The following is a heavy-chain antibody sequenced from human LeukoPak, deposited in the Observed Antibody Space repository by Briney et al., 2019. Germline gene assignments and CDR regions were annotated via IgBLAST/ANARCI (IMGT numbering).Heavy chain of an antibody. D-gene: IGHD6-19*01. J-gene: IGHJ6*02. CDR1: GFTFTSYS. Sequence: PGGSLRLSCAASGFTFTSYSMNRVRQAPGKGLEWVSSISSSSSYIYYADSVKGRFTISRDNAKNSLYLQMNSLRAEDTAVYYCARDRGGRGWSKDYYGMDVWGQGTTVTVSS. V-gene: IGHV3-21*01. CDR3: ARDRGGRGWSKDYYGMDV. CDR2: ISSSSSYI.